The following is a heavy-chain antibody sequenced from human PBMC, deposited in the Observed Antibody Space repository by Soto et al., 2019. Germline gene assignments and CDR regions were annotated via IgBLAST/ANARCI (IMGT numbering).Heavy chain of an antibody. Sequence: QVRLVESGGGVVEPGRSLRLSCEASGFIFSSYGIHWVRQAPGKGLEWVAVISYDGTDENYADSVKGRFSIFRDNSKNTVYLKMNSLRAEDAAVYHCAKDLGDMTTIRPDYWGQGTLVTVSS. D-gene: IGHD3-16*01. CDR2: ISYDGTDE. J-gene: IGHJ4*02. CDR3: AKDLGDMTTIRPDY. CDR1: GFIFSSYG. V-gene: IGHV3-30*18.